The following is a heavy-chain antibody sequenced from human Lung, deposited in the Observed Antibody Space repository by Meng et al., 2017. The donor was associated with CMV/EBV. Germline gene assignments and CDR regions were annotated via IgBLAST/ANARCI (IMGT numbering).Heavy chain of an antibody. CDR1: FSFYG. Sequence: FSFYGVTWVRQAPGKGLEWVSSISDDSTYIYYADSVKGRFTISRDNAKNLSYLQMNSLRAEDTAVYYCAREESAWRYQVLLHYSMDLWGQGTTVTVSS. CDR3: AREESAWRYQVLLHYSMDL. D-gene: IGHD2-2*01. J-gene: IGHJ6*01. V-gene: IGHV3-21*01. CDR2: ISDDSTYI.